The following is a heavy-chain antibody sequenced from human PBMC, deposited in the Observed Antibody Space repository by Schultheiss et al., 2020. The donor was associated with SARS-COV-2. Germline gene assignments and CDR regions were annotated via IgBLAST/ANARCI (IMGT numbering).Heavy chain of an antibody. J-gene: IGHJ4*02. CDR2: IYDSGST. V-gene: IGHV4-61*08. Sequence: SETLSLTCTVSGGSVSSGDYYWSWIRQPPGKGLEWIGYIYDSGSTNYNASLKSRATISRDTSKNQFSLDLNSVTAADTAVYYCARDGRFLEWLLVYWGQGTLVTVSS. CDR1: GGSVSSGDYY. CDR3: ARDGRFLEWLLVY. D-gene: IGHD3-3*01.